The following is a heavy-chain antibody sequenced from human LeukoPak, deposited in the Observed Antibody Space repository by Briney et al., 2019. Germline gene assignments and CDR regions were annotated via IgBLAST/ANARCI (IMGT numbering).Heavy chain of an antibody. V-gene: IGHV3-30*09. D-gene: IGHD6-19*01. CDR3: ARDRLLITVAGTVDQ. CDR1: GFTFSSYP. J-gene: IGHJ4*02. Sequence: GMSLRLSCAASGFTFSSYPMHWVRQAPGKGLEWVAVISYDGTNKWYADSVQGRFAISRDNSKNTLYLQMNSLRPEDTAVYYCARDRLLITVAGTVDQWGRGTLVTVSS. CDR2: ISYDGTNK.